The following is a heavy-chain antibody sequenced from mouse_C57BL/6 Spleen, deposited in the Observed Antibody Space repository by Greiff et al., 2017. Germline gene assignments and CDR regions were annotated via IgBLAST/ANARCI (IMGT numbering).Heavy chain of an antibody. CDR1: GFTFSSYA. V-gene: IGHV5-4*03. J-gene: IGHJ2*01. Sequence: EVKVEESGGGLVKPGGSLKLSCAASGFTFSSYAMSWVRQTPEKRLEWVATISDGGSYTYYPDNVKGRFTISRDNAKNNLYLQMSHLKSEDTAMYYCARVITTVVPNYFDYWGQGTTLTVSS. CDR3: ARVITTVVPNYFDY. D-gene: IGHD1-1*01. CDR2: ISDGGSYT.